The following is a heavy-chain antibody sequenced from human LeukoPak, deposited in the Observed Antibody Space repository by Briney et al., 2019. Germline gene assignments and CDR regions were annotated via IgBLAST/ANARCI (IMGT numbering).Heavy chain of an antibody. J-gene: IGHJ4*02. CDR1: GSSISSYY. Sequence: SETLSLTCTVSGSSISSYYWSWIRQPAGKGLEWIGRIYTSGSTNYNPSLKSRVTMSVDTSKNQFSLKLSSVTAADTAVYYCACGEYSSSFPHFDFDYWGQGTLVTVSS. V-gene: IGHV4-4*07. D-gene: IGHD6-6*01. CDR3: ACGEYSSSFPHFDFDY. CDR2: IYTSGST.